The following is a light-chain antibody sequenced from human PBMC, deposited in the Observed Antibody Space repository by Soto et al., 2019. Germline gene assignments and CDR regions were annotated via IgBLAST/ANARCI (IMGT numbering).Light chain of an antibody. CDR2: TAS. J-gene: IGKJ5*01. Sequence: DIQLTQAPSFLSASVRDRVTITCRASHGISNYFAWYQQKPGKAPNLLIHTASSLQTGVPSRSSGSGSGTEFTLPISSLQPEDFATYYCQQRHSYPITFGQGTRLEIK. V-gene: IGKV1-9*01. CDR3: QQRHSYPIT. CDR1: HGISNY.